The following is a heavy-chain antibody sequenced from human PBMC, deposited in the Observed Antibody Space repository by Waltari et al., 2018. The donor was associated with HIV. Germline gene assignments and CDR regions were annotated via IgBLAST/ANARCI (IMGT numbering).Heavy chain of an antibody. CDR3: ARVPTLYSSWDGYYYYYGMDV. D-gene: IGHD6-6*01. CDR2: IYYSGST. J-gene: IGHJ6*02. CDR1: GGSISSYY. V-gene: IGHV4-59*08. Sequence: QVQLQESGPGLVKHSETLSLTCTVPGGSISSYYWSWIRPPPGKGLEWIGYIYYSGSTNYNPSLKSRVTISVDTSKNQFSLKLSSVTAADTAVYYCARVPTLYSSWDGYYYYYGMDVWGQGTTVTVSS.